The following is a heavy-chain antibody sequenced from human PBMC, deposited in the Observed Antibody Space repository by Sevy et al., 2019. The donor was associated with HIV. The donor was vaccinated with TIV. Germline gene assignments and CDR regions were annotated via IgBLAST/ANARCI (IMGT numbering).Heavy chain of an antibody. CDR2: IYSDGTA. D-gene: IGHD5-18*01. CDR1: GGSIRNYY. V-gene: IGHV4-59*08. J-gene: IGHJ3*02. CDR3: ARQPPDTAAFDI. Sequence: SETLSLTCTVSGGSIRNYYWSWIRQPPGKGLEWIAYIYSDGTANYSPSLKGRVTISVDTSMNQVSLRLGSVTAADTAVYYCARQPPDTAAFDIWGQGTMVTVSS.